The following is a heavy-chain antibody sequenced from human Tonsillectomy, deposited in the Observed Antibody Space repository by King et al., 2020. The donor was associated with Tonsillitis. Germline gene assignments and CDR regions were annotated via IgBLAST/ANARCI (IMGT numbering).Heavy chain of an antibody. Sequence: QLQESGPGLVKPSQTLSLTCTVSGGSISSGSYYWSWIRPPAGKGLEWIGRIYTSGSTNYNPSLKSRVTISVDTSKNQFSLKLSSVTAADTAVYYCAREEETYYDFWSGYSYHRIFDYWGQGTLVTVSS. CDR3: AREEETYYDFWSGYSYHRIFDY. J-gene: IGHJ4*02. CDR2: IYTSGST. V-gene: IGHV4-61*02. CDR1: GGSISSGSYY. D-gene: IGHD3-3*01.